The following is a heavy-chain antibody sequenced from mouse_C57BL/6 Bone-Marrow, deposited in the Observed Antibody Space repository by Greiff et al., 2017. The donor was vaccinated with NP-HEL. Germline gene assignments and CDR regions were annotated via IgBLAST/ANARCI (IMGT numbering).Heavy chain of an antibody. CDR2: ILPGSGST. J-gene: IGHJ4*01. CDR1: GYTFTGYG. V-gene: IGHV1-9*01. CDR3: FLGWDGYFLYAMDY. Sequence: QVQLQQSGAELMKPGASVKLSCKATGYTFTGYGIEWVKQRPGHGLEWIGEILPGSGSTNYNEKFKGKATFTADKSSNTAYMQLSSLTAEDSAIYYGFLGWDGYFLYAMDYWGQGTSLTVSS. D-gene: IGHD2-3*01.